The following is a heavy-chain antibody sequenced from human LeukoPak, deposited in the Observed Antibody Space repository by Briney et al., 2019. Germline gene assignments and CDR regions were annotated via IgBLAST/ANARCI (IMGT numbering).Heavy chain of an antibody. Sequence: PSETLSLTCTVSGGSISSYYWSWIRQPPGKGLEWIGYIYYSGSTNYNPSLKSRVTISVDTSKNQFSLKLSSVTAADTAVYYCARVGRDWLYDYYYYGMDVWGRGTTVTVSS. J-gene: IGHJ6*02. CDR3: ARVGRDWLYDYYYYGMDV. V-gene: IGHV4-59*12. CDR1: GGSISSYY. D-gene: IGHD3-9*01. CDR2: IYYSGST.